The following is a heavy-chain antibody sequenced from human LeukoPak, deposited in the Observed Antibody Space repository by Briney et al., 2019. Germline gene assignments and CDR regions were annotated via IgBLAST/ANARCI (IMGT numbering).Heavy chain of an antibody. D-gene: IGHD6-19*01. Sequence: GGSLRLSCAASGFTFNTYGMHWVRQAPGKGLEWVAFIQYDGSIKYYGDSVKGRFTISRDNSKNTLYLQMNSPRPEDTAVYYCTRDSGSVWYEAHLDPWGQGALVTVSS. V-gene: IGHV3-30*02. CDR3: TRDSGSVWYEAHLDP. CDR2: IQYDGSIK. J-gene: IGHJ5*02. CDR1: GFTFNTYG.